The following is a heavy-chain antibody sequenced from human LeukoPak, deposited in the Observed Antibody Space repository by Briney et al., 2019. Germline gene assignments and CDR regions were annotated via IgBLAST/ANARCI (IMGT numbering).Heavy chain of an antibody. V-gene: IGHV4-38-2*01. Sequence: PSETLSLTCAVSGYSISSGYYWGWIRQPPGKGLEWIGSIYHSGSTYYNPSLKSRVTISVDTSKNQFSLKLSSVTAADTAVYYCARQRTVRXWFDXWGQGTLVTV. CDR1: GYSISSGYY. CDR2: IYHSGST. CDR3: ARQRTVRXWFDX. D-gene: IGHD4-17*01. J-gene: IGHJ5*02.